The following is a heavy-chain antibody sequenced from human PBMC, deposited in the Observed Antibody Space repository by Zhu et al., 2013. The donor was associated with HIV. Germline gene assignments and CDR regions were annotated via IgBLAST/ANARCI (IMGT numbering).Heavy chain of an antibody. CDR3: ASTIFGVVTPSYYYYGMDV. D-gene: IGHD3-3*01. Sequence: QVQLVQSGAEVKKPGSSVKVSCKASGYTFTGYYMHWVRQAPGQGLEWMGGIIPIFGTANYAQKFQGRVTITADESTSTAYMELSSLRSEDTAVYYCASTIFGVVTPSYYYYGMDVWGQGTTVTVSS. V-gene: IGHV1-69*01. J-gene: IGHJ6*02. CDR2: IIPIFGTA. CDR1: GYTFTGYY.